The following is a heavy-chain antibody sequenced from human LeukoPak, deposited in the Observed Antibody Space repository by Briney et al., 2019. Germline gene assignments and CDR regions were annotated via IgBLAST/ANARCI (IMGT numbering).Heavy chain of an antibody. CDR3: AGGSYGSDAFDI. D-gene: IGHD4-17*01. J-gene: IGHJ3*02. CDR2: INHSGST. V-gene: IGHV4-34*01. CDR1: GGSFSGYY. Sequence: KPSETLSLTCAVYGGSFSGYYWSWIRQPPGKGLEWIGEINHSGSTNYNPSLKSRVTISVDTYKNQFSLKLSSVTAAETAVYYCAGGSYGSDAFDIWGQGKMVHVSS.